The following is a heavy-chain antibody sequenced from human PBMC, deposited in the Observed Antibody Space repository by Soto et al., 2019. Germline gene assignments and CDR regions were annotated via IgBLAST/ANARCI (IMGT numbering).Heavy chain of an antibody. CDR3: LNGDYY. D-gene: IGHD3-16*01. V-gene: IGHV3-48*01. CDR1: GFTFSTHY. Sequence: EPLVESGGGLVQPGGSLRLSCAASGFTFSTHYMNWVRQTPGKGLEWVSSINRDSTVIKYADSVMGRFTISRDNARNSLSLQMNSLRAEDTAVYYCLNGDYYVGPGTVVTVSS. CDR2: INRDSTVI. J-gene: IGHJ4*02.